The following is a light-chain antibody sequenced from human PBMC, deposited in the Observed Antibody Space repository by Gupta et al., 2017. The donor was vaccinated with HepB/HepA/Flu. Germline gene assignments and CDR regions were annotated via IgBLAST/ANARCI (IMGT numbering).Light chain of an antibody. Sequence: SSELTQDPAVSVASGQTVRLPCQGDRLRYSFANWYQQKAGQAPVLVLDGENSRLSGIPDRFSGSRSANTASLTITGAQSEDEADYYCHSRDSSNNRSPFGGGTKLTVL. CDR1: RLRYSF. V-gene: IGLV3-19*01. J-gene: IGLJ2*01. CDR2: GEN. CDR3: HSRDSSNNRSP.